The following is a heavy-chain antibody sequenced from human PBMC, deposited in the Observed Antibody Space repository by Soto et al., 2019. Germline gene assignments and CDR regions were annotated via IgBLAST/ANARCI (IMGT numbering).Heavy chain of an antibody. CDR2: ISGSGGSA. J-gene: IGHJ4*02. CDR1: GVTFISYA. CDR3: AKTEVGGIQLWLPDFDY. D-gene: IGHD5-18*01. Sequence: PGGFLRLSCAASGVTFISYAMSWVRQAPGKGLEWVSAISGSGGSAYYADSVKGRFTISRDNSKNTLYLQMNSLRAEDTAVYYCAKTEVGGIQLWLPDFDYWGQGTLVTVSS. V-gene: IGHV3-23*01.